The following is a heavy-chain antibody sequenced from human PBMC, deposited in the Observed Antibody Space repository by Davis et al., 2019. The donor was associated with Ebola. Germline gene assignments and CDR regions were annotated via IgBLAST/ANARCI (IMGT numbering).Heavy chain of an antibody. CDR3: SSPTLSNWNYGGYYFDY. Sequence: SVKVSCKASGGTFSSYAISWVRQAPGQGLEWMGGIIPIFGTANYAQKFQGRVTITADESTRTAYMELSSLRSEDTAVYYCSSPTLSNWNYGGYYFDYWGQGTLVTVSS. CDR1: GGTFSSYA. D-gene: IGHD1-7*01. V-gene: IGHV1-69*13. CDR2: IIPIFGTA. J-gene: IGHJ4*02.